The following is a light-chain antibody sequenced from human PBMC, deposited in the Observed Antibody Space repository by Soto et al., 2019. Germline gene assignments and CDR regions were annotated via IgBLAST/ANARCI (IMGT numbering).Light chain of an antibody. Sequence: EIVLTQSPVTLSLSPGERATLSCRASQSVSSSLAWYQQKPGQAPRLLIYDASNTATGIPARFSGSGSGTEFTLTISSLQSEDFAVYYCQQYNNWPYTFGLGTKLEMK. CDR2: DAS. CDR1: QSVSSS. V-gene: IGKV3-11*01. CDR3: QQYNNWPYT. J-gene: IGKJ2*01.